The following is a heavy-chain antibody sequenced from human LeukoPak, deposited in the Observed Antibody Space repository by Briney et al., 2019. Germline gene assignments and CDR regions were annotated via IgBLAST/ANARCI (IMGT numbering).Heavy chain of an antibody. V-gene: IGHV3-21*01. D-gene: IGHD4-17*01. CDR3: ARAYGRYYYYYMDV. Sequence: GSLRLSCAASGFTFSSYSMNWVRQAPGKGLEWVSSISSSSSYIYYADSVKGRFTISRDNAKNSLYLQMNSLRAEDTAVYYCARAYGRYYYYYMDVWGKGTTVTVSS. CDR1: GFTFSSYS. J-gene: IGHJ6*03. CDR2: ISSSSSYI.